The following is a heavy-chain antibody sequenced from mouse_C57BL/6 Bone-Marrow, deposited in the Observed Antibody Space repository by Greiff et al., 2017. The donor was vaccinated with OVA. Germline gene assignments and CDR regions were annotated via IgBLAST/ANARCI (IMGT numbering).Heavy chain of an antibody. D-gene: IGHD1-1*01. V-gene: IGHV1-50*01. CDR3: AREIYYYGISYFAY. J-gene: IGHJ3*01. CDR1: GYTFTSYW. Sequence: QVQLQQPGAELVKPGASVKLSCKASGYTFTSYWMQWVKQRPGQGLEWIGEIDPSDSYTNYNQKFKGKATLTVDTSSSTAYMQLSSLTSEDSSVYYCAREIYYYGISYFAYWGQGTLVTVSA. CDR2: IDPSDSYT.